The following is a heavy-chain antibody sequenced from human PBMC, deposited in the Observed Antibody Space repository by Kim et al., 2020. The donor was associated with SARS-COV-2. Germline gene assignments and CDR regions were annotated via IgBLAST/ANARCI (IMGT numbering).Heavy chain of an antibody. CDR2: TSYDGSNK. D-gene: IGHD6-19*01. V-gene: IGHV3-30*03. Sequence: GGSLRLSCAASGFTFSSYGMHWVRQAPGKGLEWVAVTSYDGSNKYYADSVKGRFTISRDNSKNTLYLQMNSLRAEDTAVYYCAREGWYGWSSTYYYGMDVWGQGTTVTVSS. CDR3: AREGWYGWSSTYYYGMDV. CDR1: GFTFSSYG. J-gene: IGHJ6*02.